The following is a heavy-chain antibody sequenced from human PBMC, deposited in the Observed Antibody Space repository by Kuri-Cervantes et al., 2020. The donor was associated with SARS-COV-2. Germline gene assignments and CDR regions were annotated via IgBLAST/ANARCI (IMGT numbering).Heavy chain of an antibody. CDR3: ARGFYWTSDFDY. J-gene: IGHJ4*02. Sequence: GGSLRLSCAASGFTFSSYWMHWVRQAPGKGLVWVSRINSDGSSTSYADSVKGRFTISRDNSKKTLFLEMSGLTAEDTAMYYCARGFYWTSDFDYWGRGTLVTVSS. CDR2: INSDGSST. D-gene: IGHD2/OR15-2a*01. V-gene: IGHV3-74*01. CDR1: GFTFSSYW.